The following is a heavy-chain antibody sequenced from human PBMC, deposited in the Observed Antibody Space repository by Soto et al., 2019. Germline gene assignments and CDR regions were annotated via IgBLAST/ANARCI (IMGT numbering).Heavy chain of an antibody. D-gene: IGHD3-3*02. CDR2: INPNSGGT. V-gene: IGHV1-2*02. CDR1: GYTFTGYY. Sequence: ASVKVSCKASGYTFTGYYMHWVRQAPGQGLEWMGWINPNSGGTNYAQKFQGRVTMTRDTSISTAYMELSRLRSDDTAVYYCARVGHFWSGYYYYYYGMDVWGQGTTVTVSS. CDR3: ARVGHFWSGYYYYYYGMDV. J-gene: IGHJ6*02.